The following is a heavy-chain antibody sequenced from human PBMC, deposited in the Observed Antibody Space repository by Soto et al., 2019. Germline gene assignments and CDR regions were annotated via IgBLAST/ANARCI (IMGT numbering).Heavy chain of an antibody. CDR3: ARPTMVMVGAFDI. D-gene: IGHD3-10*01. J-gene: IGHJ3*02. V-gene: IGHV3-74*01. CDR2: INSDGSGT. CDR1: GFTFSSYW. Sequence: EVQLVESGGGLVQPGGSLRLSCAASGFTFSSYWMHWVSQAPGKGLVWVSRINSDGSGTSYADSVKGRFTISRGNAKNTLYPQMHSLRAEDTAVYYCARPTMVMVGAFDIWGQVTMVTLSS.